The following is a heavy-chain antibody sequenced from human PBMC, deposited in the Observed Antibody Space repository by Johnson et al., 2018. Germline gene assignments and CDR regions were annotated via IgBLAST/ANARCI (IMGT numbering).Heavy chain of an antibody. CDR2: ISYHGGNK. CDR3: AKKDYGPTEYFQR. D-gene: IGHD4-17*01. V-gene: IGHV3-30*18. Sequence: QLVESGGGVVQPGRSLRLSCAASGFTFSSYGMHWVRQAPGKGLVWVSVISYHGGNKYYADSVKCRFTISRDNSTNTVYLQMTSRRAKDTAVYFCAKKDYGPTEYFQRWGQGTLVTVSS. CDR1: GFTFSSYG. J-gene: IGHJ1*01.